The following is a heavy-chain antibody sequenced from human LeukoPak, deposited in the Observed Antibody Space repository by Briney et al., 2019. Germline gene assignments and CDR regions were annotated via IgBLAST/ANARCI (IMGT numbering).Heavy chain of an antibody. CDR1: GGSLSSSSYY. CDR3: AREGGKGGFDC. V-gene: IGHV4-39*07. J-gene: IGHJ4*02. Sequence: SETLSLTCTVSGGSLSSSSYYWGWIRQPPGKGLEWIGSIYYSGSTYYNPSLKSRVTISVDRSKNQFSLKLSSVTAADTAVYYCAREGGKGGFDCWGQGTLVTVSS. CDR2: IYYSGST. D-gene: IGHD3-16*01.